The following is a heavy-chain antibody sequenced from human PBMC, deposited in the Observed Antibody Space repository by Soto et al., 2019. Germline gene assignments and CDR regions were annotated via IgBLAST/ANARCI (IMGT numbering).Heavy chain of an antibody. V-gene: IGHV1-18*01. CDR1: GYTFTSYG. D-gene: IGHD3-22*01. CDR2: ISAYNGNT. Sequence: GASVKVSCKASGYTFTSYGISWVRQAPGQGLEWMGWISAYNGNTNYAQKLQGRVTMTTDTSTSTAYMELRSLRSDDTAVYYCARDSGVVVIKDPWYYYYGMDVWGQGTTVTVSS. CDR3: ARDSGVVVIKDPWYYYYGMDV. J-gene: IGHJ6*02.